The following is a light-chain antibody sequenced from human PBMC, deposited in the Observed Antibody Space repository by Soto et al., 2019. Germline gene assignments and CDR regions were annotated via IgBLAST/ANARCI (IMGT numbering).Light chain of an antibody. J-gene: IGKJ5*01. CDR1: QSVSSN. Sequence: EIVITQSPATLSVSPGERATLSCRASQSVSSNLAWYQQKPGQAPRLLIYGASTRATGIPARFSGSGSGTKFTLTISSLQSEDFAVYYCQQYNNWPPMIT. CDR3: QQYNNWPPMIT. CDR2: GAS. V-gene: IGKV3-15*01.